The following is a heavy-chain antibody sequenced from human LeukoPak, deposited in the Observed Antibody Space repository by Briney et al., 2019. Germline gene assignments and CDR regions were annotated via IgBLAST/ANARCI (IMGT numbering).Heavy chain of an antibody. J-gene: IGHJ4*02. CDR3: ARDRGYSGYDLQPPTFDY. CDR1: GGPISSGGYY. Sequence: SQTLSLTCTVSGGPISSGGYYWSWIRQHPGKGLEWIGNIYYSGSTYYNPSLKSRVTKSVDTSKNQFSLKLNSVTAADTAVYYCARDRGYSGYDLQPPTFDYWGQGTLVTVSS. CDR2: IYYSGST. V-gene: IGHV4-31*03. D-gene: IGHD5-12*01.